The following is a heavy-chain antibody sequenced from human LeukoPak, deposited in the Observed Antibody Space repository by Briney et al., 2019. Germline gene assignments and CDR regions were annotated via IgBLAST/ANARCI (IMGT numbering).Heavy chain of an antibody. V-gene: IGHV1-18*01. CDR2: ISAYNGNT. CDR3: ARGSARRTYGGNYLSY. D-gene: IGHD4-23*01. J-gene: IGHJ4*02. CDR1: GYTFTSYG. Sequence: GASVKVSCKASGYTFTSYGISWVRQAPGQGLEWMGWISAYNGNTNYAQKLQGRVTMTTDTSTSTAYMELRSLRSDDTAVYYCARGSARRTYGGNYLSYWGQGTLVTVSS.